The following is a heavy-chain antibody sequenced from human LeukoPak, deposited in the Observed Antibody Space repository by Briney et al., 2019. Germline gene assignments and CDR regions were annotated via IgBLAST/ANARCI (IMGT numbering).Heavy chain of an antibody. Sequence: SETLSLTCTVSGGSISSGGYYWSWIRQHPGKGVEWIGYIYYSGSTYYNPSLKSRVTISVDTSKNQFSLKLSSVTAADTAVYYCARGDGDYYFDYWGQGTLVTVSS. CDR1: GGSISSGGYY. CDR3: ARGDGDYYFDY. D-gene: IGHD4-17*01. CDR2: IYYSGST. V-gene: IGHV4-31*03. J-gene: IGHJ4*02.